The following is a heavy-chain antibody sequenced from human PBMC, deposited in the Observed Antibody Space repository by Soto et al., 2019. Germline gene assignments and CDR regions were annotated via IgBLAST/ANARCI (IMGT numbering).Heavy chain of an antibody. CDR1: GFTFSSYG. CDR2: ISSDGGDK. J-gene: IGHJ4*02. CDR3: VKDNSGWYGPFDD. Sequence: GGSLRLSGAASGFTFSSYGMHWVRQAPGKGLEWVAFISSDGGDKNFADSVKGRFTISRDNFKNTLYLEITSLRAEDTAVYYCVKDNSGWYGPFDDWGQGALVTVSS. D-gene: IGHD6-19*01. V-gene: IGHV3-30*18.